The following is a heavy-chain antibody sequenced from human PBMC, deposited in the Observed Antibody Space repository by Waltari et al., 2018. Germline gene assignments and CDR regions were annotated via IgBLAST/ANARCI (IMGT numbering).Heavy chain of an antibody. CDR2: IIPSFGTA. CDR3: ARDASIAAADYYYGMDV. CDR1: GGTFSSYA. J-gene: IGHJ6*02. V-gene: IGHV1-69*12. D-gene: IGHD6-13*01. Sequence: QVQLVQSGAEVKKPGSSVKVSCKASGGTFSSYAISWVRQAPGQGLEWMGGIIPSFGTANNAQKVQGRVTITADESTSTAYMELSSLRSEDTAVYYCARDASIAAADYYYGMDVWGQGTTVTVSS.